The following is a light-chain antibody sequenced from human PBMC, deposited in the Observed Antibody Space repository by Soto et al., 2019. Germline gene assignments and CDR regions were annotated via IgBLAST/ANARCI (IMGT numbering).Light chain of an antibody. J-gene: IGLJ2*01. CDR3: QSYDSSLSGSHVV. Sequence: QSVLTQQPSVSGAPGQRVTISCTGSSSNNGAGYDVHWYQQLPGTAPKLLIYGNSNRPSGVPDRFSGSKSGTSASLAITGLQAEDEADYYCQSYDSSLSGSHVVFGGGTKLTVL. CDR1: SSNNGAGYD. V-gene: IGLV1-40*01. CDR2: GNS.